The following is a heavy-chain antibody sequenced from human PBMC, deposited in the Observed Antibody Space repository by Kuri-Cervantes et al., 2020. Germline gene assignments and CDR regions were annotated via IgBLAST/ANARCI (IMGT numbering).Heavy chain of an antibody. V-gene: IGHV4-34*01. J-gene: IGHJ4*02. CDR2: INQSGST. D-gene: IGHD5-18*01. CDR1: GGSFSGYY. CDR3: ARASRGYNYGRPFDY. Sequence: SETLSLTCALYGGSFSGYYWSWIRQPPGKGLEWIGEINQSGSTNYNPSLKSRVTIAVDTSKNQFSLKLSYVTAADTSVYYCARASRGYNYGRPFDYWGQGTLVTVSS.